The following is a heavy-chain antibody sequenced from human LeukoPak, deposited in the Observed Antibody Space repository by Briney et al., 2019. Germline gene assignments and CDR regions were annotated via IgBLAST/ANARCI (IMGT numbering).Heavy chain of an antibody. CDR3: ARDRAVSWLDS. V-gene: IGHV3-33*05. J-gene: IGHJ5*01. CDR2: ISLDGTKK. D-gene: IGHD3-10*01. CDR1: GLIFSSHG. Sequence: GGSLRLSCAASGLIFSSHGFHWVRQPPGKGLEWVTFISLDGTKKSYADSVKGRFTSSRDDSKNTLYLEMNSLRAEDTAVYYCARDRAVSWLDSWGLGTLVTVSA.